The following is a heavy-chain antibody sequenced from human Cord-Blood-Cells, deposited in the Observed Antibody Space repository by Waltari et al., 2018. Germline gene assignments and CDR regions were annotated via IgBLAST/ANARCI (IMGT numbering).Heavy chain of an antibody. D-gene: IGHD3-3*01. CDR2: IYYSGST. CDR1: GGSIRSSSSY. CDR3: ARQPYDFWSGYYDY. V-gene: IGHV4-39*01. J-gene: IGHJ4*02. Sequence: QLQLQESGPGLVKPSETLSLTCTVSGGSIRSSSSYWGWIRQPPGKGLEWIGSIYYSGSTYYSPSLKSRVTISVDTSKNQFSLKLSSVTAADTAVYYCARQPYDFWSGYYDYWGQGTLVTVSS.